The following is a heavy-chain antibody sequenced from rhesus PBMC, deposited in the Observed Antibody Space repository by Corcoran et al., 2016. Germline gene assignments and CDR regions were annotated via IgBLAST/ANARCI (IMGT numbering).Heavy chain of an antibody. J-gene: IGHJ4*01. CDR3: AGPSKGY. D-gene: IGHD2-15*01. CDR1: GGSIRGYYY. V-gene: IGHV4S12*01. Sequence: QVQLQESGPGVVKPSETLSLTCAVSGGSIRGYYYFSWIRKPPGKGLAWIGSIYSKSESTNYNPSLRSRVTISKDTSKNQFSLKLSSVTATDTAVYYCAGPSKGYWGQGVLVTVSS. CDR2: IYSKSEST.